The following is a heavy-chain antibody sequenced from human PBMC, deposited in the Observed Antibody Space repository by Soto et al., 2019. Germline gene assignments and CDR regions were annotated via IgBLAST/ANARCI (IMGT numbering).Heavy chain of an antibody. CDR2: IYHSGST. V-gene: IGHV4-38-2*01. CDR3: ARVTEQLVRSRHFDP. D-gene: IGHD6-6*01. Sequence: SETLSLTCAVSGYSISSGYYWGWIRQPPGKGLEWIGSIYHSGSTYYNPSLKSRVTISVDTSKNQFSLKLRSVTAADTAVYYCARVTEQLVRSRHFDPWGQGTLVTVSS. J-gene: IGHJ5*02. CDR1: GYSISSGYY.